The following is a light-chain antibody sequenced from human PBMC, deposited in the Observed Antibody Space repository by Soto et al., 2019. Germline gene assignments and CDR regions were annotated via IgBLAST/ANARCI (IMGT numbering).Light chain of an antibody. V-gene: IGKV3-11*01. CDR2: DAS. Sequence: TQSPSSLSASVGDRVTITCRASQGISNDLGWYQQKPGQAPRLLIYDASNRATGIPARFSGSGSGTDFTLTISSLEPEDFAIYYCQQRSNWPPVTFGGGTKVEIK. CDR1: QGISND. CDR3: QQRSNWPPVT. J-gene: IGKJ4*01.